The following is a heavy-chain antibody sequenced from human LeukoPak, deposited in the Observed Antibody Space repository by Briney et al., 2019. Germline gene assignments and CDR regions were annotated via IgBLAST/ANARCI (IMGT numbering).Heavy chain of an antibody. J-gene: IGHJ4*02. CDR1: GFTFSSYE. CDR2: ISSSGSTM. CDR3: ARVRVTVTTLDY. V-gene: IGHV3-48*03. Sequence: GGSLRLSCAASGFTFSSYEVNWVRPAPGKGLEWVSYISSSGSTMYYADSVKGRFTVSRDNAKNSLFLQMNSLRAEDTAVYYCARVRVTVTTLDYWGQGALVTVSS. D-gene: IGHD4-17*01.